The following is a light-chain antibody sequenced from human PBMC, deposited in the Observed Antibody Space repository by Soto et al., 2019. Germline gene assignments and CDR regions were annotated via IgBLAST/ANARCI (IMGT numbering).Light chain of an antibody. CDR1: RSDIGRYNY. V-gene: IGLV2-14*01. Sequence: QSALTQPASVSGSPGQSITISCTGTRSDIGRYNYVSWYQQHPGKAPKLMIYEVTYRPSGVSARFSGSKSCSTASLTISGLQAEDEADYFCSSFSTTSSPHILFGGGTQLTVL. CDR3: SSFSTTSSPHIL. J-gene: IGLJ2*01. CDR2: EVT.